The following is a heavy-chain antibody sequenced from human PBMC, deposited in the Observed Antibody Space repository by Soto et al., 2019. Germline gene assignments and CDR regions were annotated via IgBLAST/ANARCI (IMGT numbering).Heavy chain of an antibody. V-gene: IGHV1-8*01. CDR1: GYTFTSYD. Sequence: GASVKVSCKASGYTFTSYDINWVRQATGQGLEWMGWMNPNSGNTGYAQKFQGRVTMTRNTSISTAYMELSSLRSEDTAVYYCARWRESHVLLWDPGMDVWGQGTTVTVSS. CDR3: ARWRESHVLLWDPGMDV. CDR2: MNPNSGNT. D-gene: IGHD3-10*01. J-gene: IGHJ6*02.